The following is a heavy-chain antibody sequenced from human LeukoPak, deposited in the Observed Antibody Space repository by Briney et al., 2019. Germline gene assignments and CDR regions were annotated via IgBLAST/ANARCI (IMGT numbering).Heavy chain of an antibody. CDR1: GGSISSYY. CDR3: ARGVVLGNTAMVDYFDY. J-gene: IGHJ4*02. V-gene: IGHV4-4*07. Sequence: SETLSLTCTVSGGSISSYYWSWIRQPAGKGLEWIGRIYTSGSTNYNPSLKSRVTISVDKSKNQFSLKLSSVTAADTAVYYCARGVVLGNTAMVDYFDYWGQGTLVTVSS. CDR2: IYTSGST. D-gene: IGHD5-18*01.